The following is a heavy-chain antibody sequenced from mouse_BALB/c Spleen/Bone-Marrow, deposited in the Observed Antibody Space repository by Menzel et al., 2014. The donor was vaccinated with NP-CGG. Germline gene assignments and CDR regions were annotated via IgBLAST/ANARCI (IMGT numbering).Heavy chain of an antibody. V-gene: IGHV5-9-2*01. CDR3: ARNYYGYDGCFDY. D-gene: IGHD2-2*01. J-gene: IGHJ2*01. CDR1: GFTFSSNG. Sequence: EVQVVESGGGLVKPGGSLKLSCAASGFTFSSNGMSWVRQTPEKRLEWVATISGGGNYTYYPDSVKGRFTISRDNAKNNLYLQMSSLRSEDTALYYCARNYYGYDGCFDYWGQGTTLTVSS. CDR2: ISGGGNYT.